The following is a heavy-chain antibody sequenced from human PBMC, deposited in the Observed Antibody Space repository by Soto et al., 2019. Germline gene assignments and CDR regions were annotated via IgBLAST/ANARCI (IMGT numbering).Heavy chain of an antibody. CDR3: AKFQGVRIAAPWLRAFHI. D-gene: IGHD6-6*01. Sequence: PGGSLRLSCAASGFTFSSYAMSWVRQAPGKGLEWVSAISGSGDSTYYADSVKGRFTISRDNSKNTLYLQMSSLRAEATAVYYCAKFQGVRIAAPWLRAFHIWGQRTMVTVSS. CDR1: GFTFSSYA. J-gene: IGHJ3*02. V-gene: IGHV3-23*01. CDR2: ISGSGDST.